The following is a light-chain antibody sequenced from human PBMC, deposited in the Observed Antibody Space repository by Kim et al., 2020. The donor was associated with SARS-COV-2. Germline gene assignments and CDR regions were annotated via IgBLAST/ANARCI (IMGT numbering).Light chain of an antibody. V-gene: IGKV3-20*01. CDR3: QQYGSSPYT. CDR2: GAS. J-gene: IGKJ2*01. Sequence: LSPGDRASLSCRASQSVSSTYLAWYQQKPAQAPRLLIYGASSRATGIPDRFSGSGSGTDFTLTISRLEPEDFTVYYCQQYGSSPYTFGQGTKLEI. CDR1: QSVSSTY.